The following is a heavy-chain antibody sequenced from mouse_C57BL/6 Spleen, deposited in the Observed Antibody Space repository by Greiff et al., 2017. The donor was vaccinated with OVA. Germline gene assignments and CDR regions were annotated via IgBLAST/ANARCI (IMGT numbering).Heavy chain of an antibody. J-gene: IGHJ1*03. D-gene: IGHD1-1*01. CDR3: ARGDYERYFDV. CDR2: IDPSDSYT. Sequence: QVQLQQPGAELVMPGASVKLSCKASGYTFTSYWMHWVKQRPGQGLEWIGEIDPSDSYTNYNQKFKGKSTVTVDKSSSTAYMQLSSLTSEDSAVYYCARGDYERYFDVWGTGTTVTVSS. CDR1: GYTFTSYW. V-gene: IGHV1-69*01.